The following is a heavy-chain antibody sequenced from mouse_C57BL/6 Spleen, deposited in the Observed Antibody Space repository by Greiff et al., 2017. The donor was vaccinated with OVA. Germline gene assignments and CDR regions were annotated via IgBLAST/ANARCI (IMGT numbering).Heavy chain of an antibody. CDR3: ARNSPITTGSTWYFDV. D-gene: IGHD1-2*01. Sequence: QVQLQQPGAELVKPGASVKLSCKASGYTFTSYWMHWVKQRPGQGLEWIGMIHPNSGSTNYNEKFKSKATLTVDKSSSTAYMQLSSLTSEDSAVYYCARNSPITTGSTWYFDVWGTGTTVTVSS. V-gene: IGHV1-64*01. CDR2: IHPNSGST. CDR1: GYTFTSYW. J-gene: IGHJ1*03.